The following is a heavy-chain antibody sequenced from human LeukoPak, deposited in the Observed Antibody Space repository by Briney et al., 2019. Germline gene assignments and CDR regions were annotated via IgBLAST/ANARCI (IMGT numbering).Heavy chain of an antibody. V-gene: IGHV4-59*01. D-gene: IGHD5-18*01. Sequence: SETLSLTCTVSGGSISSYYWSWIRQPPGKGLEWIGYIYYSGSTNYNPSLKSRVTISVDTSKNQFSLKLSSVTAADTAVYYCARSNTAIVTVDYWGQGTLVTVSS. J-gene: IGHJ4*02. CDR2: IYYSGST. CDR1: GGSISSYY. CDR3: ARSNTAIVTVDY.